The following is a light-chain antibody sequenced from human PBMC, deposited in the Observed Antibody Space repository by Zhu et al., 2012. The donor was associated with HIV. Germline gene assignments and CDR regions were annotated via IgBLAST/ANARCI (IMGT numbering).Light chain of an antibody. CDR1: QSVSSN. Sequence: EVVMTQSPAILSVSPGERVTLSCRASQSVSSNLAWYQQKPGQAPRLVIHGASTRATGIPARFSGSGSGTEFTLTISSTQSEDFAVYYCQQYNKWPPITFGQGTRLEIK. J-gene: IGKJ5*01. V-gene: IGKV3-15*01. CDR2: GAS. CDR3: QQYNKWPPIT.